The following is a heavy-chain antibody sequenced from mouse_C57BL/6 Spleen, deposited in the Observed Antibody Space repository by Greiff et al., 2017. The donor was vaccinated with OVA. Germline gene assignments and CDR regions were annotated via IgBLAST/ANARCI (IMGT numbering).Heavy chain of an antibody. CDR3: AREGDGRFAY. CDR1: GYAFSSSW. J-gene: IGHJ3*01. CDR2: IYPGDGDT. D-gene: IGHD1-2*01. V-gene: IGHV1-82*01. Sequence: QVQLQQSGPELVKPGASVKLSCKASGYAFSSSWMNWVKQRPGQGLEWIGRIYPGDGDTNYNGKFKGKATLTADKSSSTAYMQLSSLTSEDSAVYFCAREGDGRFAYWGQGTLVTVSA.